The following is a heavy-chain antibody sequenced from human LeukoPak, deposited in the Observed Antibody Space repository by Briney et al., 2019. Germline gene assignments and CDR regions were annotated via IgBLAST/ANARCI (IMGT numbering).Heavy chain of an antibody. CDR3: ARRGGYSYPFDY. J-gene: IGHJ4*02. Sequence: SETLSLTCTVSGGSISSYYWSRIRRPPGKGLEWIGYIYYSGSTNYNPSLKSRVTISVDTSKNQFSLKLSSVTAADTAVYYCARRGGYSYPFDYWGQGTLVTVSS. CDR2: IYYSGST. D-gene: IGHD5-18*01. CDR1: GGSISSYY. V-gene: IGHV4-59*08.